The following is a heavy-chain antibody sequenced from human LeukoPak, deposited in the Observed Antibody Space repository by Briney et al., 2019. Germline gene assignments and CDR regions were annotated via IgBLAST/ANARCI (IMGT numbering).Heavy chain of an antibody. CDR3: ARQKGFLEWFNNF. CDR2: IYYSGST. D-gene: IGHD3-3*01. Sequence: SETLSLTCTVSGGSISSSSYYWGWIRQPPGKGLEWIGSIYYSGSTYYNPSLKSRVTISVDTSKSQFSLKLSSVTAADTAVYYCARQKGFLEWFNNFWGQGTLVTVSS. CDR1: GGSISSSSYY. V-gene: IGHV4-39*01. J-gene: IGHJ4*02.